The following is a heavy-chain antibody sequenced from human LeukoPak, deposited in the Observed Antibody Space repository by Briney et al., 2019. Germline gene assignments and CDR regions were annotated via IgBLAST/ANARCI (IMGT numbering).Heavy chain of an antibody. V-gene: IGHV4-39*07. D-gene: IGHD5-12*01. Sequence: SETLSLTCTVSGGSISSSSYYWGWIRQPPGKGLEWIGSIYYSGSTYYNPSLKSRVTISVDTSKNQFSLKLSSVTAADTAVYYCARGGSSGYAVPNDYWGQGTLVTVSS. CDR1: GGSISSSSYY. J-gene: IGHJ4*02. CDR3: ARGGSSGYAVPNDY. CDR2: IYYSGST.